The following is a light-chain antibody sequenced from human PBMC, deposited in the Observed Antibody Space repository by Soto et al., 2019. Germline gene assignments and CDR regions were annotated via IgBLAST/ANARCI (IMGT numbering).Light chain of an antibody. J-gene: IGKJ5*01. CDR1: QIVTTF. CDR3: MQCSNWSPKIT. Sequence: ETVLTQSPATLSLSPGDRATLSCRSSQIVTTFLAWYQQKPGHAPRLLIFDASDRSPWIQARFSGSGSGTPFTLSITSVEPENFSIYYLMQCSNWSPKITFGQWTRLEMK. CDR2: DAS. V-gene: IGKV3-11*01.